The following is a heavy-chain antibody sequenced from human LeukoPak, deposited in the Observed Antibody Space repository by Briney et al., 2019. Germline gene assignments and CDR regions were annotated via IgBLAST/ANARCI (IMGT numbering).Heavy chain of an antibody. CDR2: INHSGST. V-gene: IGHV4-34*01. J-gene: IGHJ3*02. D-gene: IGHD1-26*01. CDR3: ARGVGATRPSSNI. Sequence: SETLSLTCAVYGGPFSGYYWSWIRQPPGKGLEWIGEINHSGSTNYNPSLKSRVTISVDTSKNQFSLKLSSVTAADTAVYYCARGVGATRPSSNIWGQGTMVTVSS. CDR1: GGPFSGYY.